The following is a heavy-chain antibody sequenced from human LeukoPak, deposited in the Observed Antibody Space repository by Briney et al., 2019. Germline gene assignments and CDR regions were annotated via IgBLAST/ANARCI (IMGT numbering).Heavy chain of an antibody. Sequence: GRSRRLSCAASGFTFSNYWMHWVRQAPGKWLVWVSRINSDGCSTNYAKYVKGRFTISTDNGQNTLYLQMNSLRAEDTAVYYCAREGRGYSYAFEYWGQGTLVTVSS. CDR3: AREGRGYSYAFEY. D-gene: IGHD5-18*01. CDR2: INSDGCST. CDR1: GFTFSNYW. V-gene: IGHV3-74*01. J-gene: IGHJ4*02.